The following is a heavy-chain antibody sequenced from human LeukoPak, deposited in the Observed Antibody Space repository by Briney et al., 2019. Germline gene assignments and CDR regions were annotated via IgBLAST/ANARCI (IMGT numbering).Heavy chain of an antibody. CDR1: GFTFSSYE. V-gene: IGHV3-48*03. CDR2: ISSSGSTI. CDR3: ARDVDSSSLMFDYYYYMDV. D-gene: IGHD6-13*01. Sequence: QPGGSLRLSCAASGFTFSSYEMNWVRQAPGKGLEWVSYISSSGSTIYYADSVKGRFTISRDNAKNSLYLQMNSLRAEDTAVYYCARDVDSSSLMFDYYYYMDVWGKGTAVTVSS. J-gene: IGHJ6*03.